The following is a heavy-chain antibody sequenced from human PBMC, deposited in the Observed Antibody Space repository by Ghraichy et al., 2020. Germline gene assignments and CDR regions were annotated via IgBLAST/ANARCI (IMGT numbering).Heavy chain of an antibody. V-gene: IGHV3-9*01. D-gene: IGHD3-9*01. CDR1: GFTFDDYA. CDR2: INWNSGSI. CDR3: ASAQYCDWPIDY. J-gene: IGHJ4*02. Sequence: GGSLRLSFAASGFTFDDYAMHWVRQAPGKGLEWVSGINWNSGSIGYADSVKGRFTISRDNAKNSLYLQMNSLRAEDTALYYCASAQYCDWPIDYWGQGTLVTVSS.